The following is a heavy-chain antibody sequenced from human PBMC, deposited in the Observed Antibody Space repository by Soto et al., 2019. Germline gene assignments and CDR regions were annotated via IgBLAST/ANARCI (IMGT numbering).Heavy chain of an antibody. CDR2: IYYPGLT. Sequence: QLQLQESGSGLLKPSQTLSLNCSVSGDSISSGGLSWNWLRQSPGRGMEWIGYIYYPGLTYYNPSLKRRVSMSLDTTDNQGSLSLSSVTAADSAVYYCARGKRSKTATAGTGWFDPWGPGTLVTVSS. D-gene: IGHD6-13*01. J-gene: IGHJ5*02. V-gene: IGHV4-30-2*06. CDR3: ARGKRSKTATAGTGWFDP. CDR1: GDSISSGGLS.